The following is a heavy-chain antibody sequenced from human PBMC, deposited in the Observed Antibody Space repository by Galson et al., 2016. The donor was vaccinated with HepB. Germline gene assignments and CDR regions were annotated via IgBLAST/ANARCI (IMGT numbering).Heavy chain of an antibody. J-gene: IGHJ4*02. CDR3: ARDSGTTYDNGWFDAMDY. CDR1: GFIFTNYW. CDR2: IKMDGSET. V-gene: IGHV3-7*01. D-gene: IGHD6-19*01. Sequence: SLRLSCAASGFIFTNYWMTWVRQAPGKGLEWVANIKMDGSETNYADSVKGRFTVFRDNARNSLNLQIYSLRAEDTAVYYCARDSGTTYDNGWFDAMDYWGQGTLVTVSS.